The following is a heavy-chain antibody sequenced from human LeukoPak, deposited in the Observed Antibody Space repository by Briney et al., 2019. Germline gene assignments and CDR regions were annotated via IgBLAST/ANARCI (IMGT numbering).Heavy chain of an antibody. CDR1: GLIFSNYA. Sequence: GASPRLSCVASGLIFSNYAMSWVRQAPGKGLGWVSAIGDRDGGTYYADSVKGRFTVSRDDPKNTLYLQMNTLRVEDTAVYYCAKWGDYDILTGYYDSDYWGHGTLVTVSS. CDR2: IGDRDGGT. J-gene: IGHJ4*01. CDR3: AKWGDYDILTGYYDSDY. D-gene: IGHD3-9*01. V-gene: IGHV3-23*01.